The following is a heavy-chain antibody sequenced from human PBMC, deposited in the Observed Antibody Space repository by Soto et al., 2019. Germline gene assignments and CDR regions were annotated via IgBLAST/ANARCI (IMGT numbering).Heavy chain of an antibody. CDR2: SSATGAGT. V-gene: IGHV3-23*01. J-gene: IGHJ4*02. D-gene: IGHD1-7*01. CDR1: GFTFSSYG. CDR3: AKDRRAGGNYGFYSDF. Sequence: EVQLLESGGGLVQPGGSLRLSCAASGFTFSSYGMTWVRQAPGKGLEWVSFSSATGAGTYYADSVKGRFTISRDNSKHTLYLQMTSLRADDTAVYYCAKDRRAGGNYGFYSDFWGQGALVIGSS.